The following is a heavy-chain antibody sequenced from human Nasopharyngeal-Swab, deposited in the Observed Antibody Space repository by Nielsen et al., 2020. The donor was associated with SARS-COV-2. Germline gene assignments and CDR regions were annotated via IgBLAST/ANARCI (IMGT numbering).Heavy chain of an antibody. V-gene: IGHV1-69*06. CDR1: GGTFSSYA. Sequence: SVKVSCKASGGTFSSYAISWVRQAPGQGLEWMGGIIPIFGTANYAQKFQGRVTITADKSTSTAYMELSSLRSEDTAVYYCARGDTGKYYYGSGSYSFDYWGQGTLVTVSS. D-gene: IGHD3-10*01. J-gene: IGHJ4*02. CDR3: ARGDTGKYYYGSGSYSFDY. CDR2: IIPIFGTA.